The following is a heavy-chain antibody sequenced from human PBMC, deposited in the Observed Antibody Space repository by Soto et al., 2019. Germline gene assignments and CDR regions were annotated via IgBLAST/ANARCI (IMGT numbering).Heavy chain of an antibody. CDR1: GITFIYAW. V-gene: IGHV3-15*07. CDR2: IKSQASGGTI. Sequence: GSLRLSCAASGITFIYAWMDWVRQAPGKRLEWVGRIKSQASGGTIDYAAPVKGRFTISRDDPKNTVYLQMDSLKTEDTAVYYCTHLLSLAHPYSYLWGQGTQVTVSS. D-gene: IGHD2-21*01. J-gene: IGHJ4*02. CDR3: THLLSLAHPYSYL.